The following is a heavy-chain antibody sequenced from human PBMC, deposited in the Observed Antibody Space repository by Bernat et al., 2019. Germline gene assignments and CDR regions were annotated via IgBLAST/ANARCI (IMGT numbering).Heavy chain of an antibody. CDR1: GFTFSNYA. J-gene: IGHJ5*02. Sequence: EVQLLESGGGLVQPGGSLRLSCAASGFTFSNYAMNWVRQAPGKGLEWVSSISGSGANTYYADSVKGRFTISRDNSKNTLYLQINSLRAEDTALYYCAKDLRWTYGSGSYGWFDPWGQGTLVSVSS. D-gene: IGHD3-10*01. CDR3: AKDLRWTYGSGSYGWFDP. V-gene: IGHV3-23*01. CDR2: ISGSGANT.